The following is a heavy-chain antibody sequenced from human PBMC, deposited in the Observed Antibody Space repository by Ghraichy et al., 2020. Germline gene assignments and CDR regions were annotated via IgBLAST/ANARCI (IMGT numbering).Heavy chain of an antibody. Sequence: ASVKVSCKASGYTFTSYDINWLRQATGQGLEWMGWMNPNSGNTGYAQKFQGRVTMTRNTSISTAYMELSSLRSEDTAVYYCARWIQLWLGGWGMDVWGQGTTVTVSS. CDR3: ARWIQLWLGGWGMDV. CDR1: GYTFTSYD. J-gene: IGHJ6*02. V-gene: IGHV1-8*01. D-gene: IGHD5-18*01. CDR2: MNPNSGNT.